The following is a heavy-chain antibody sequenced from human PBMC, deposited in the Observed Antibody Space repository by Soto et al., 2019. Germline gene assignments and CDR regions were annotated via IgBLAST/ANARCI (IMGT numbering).Heavy chain of an antibody. CDR1: GFTFSSYG. D-gene: IGHD3-16*01. J-gene: IGHJ4*02. V-gene: IGHV3-33*01. CDR3: ARGEVRAITFGSLDY. CDR2: IWYDGSNK. Sequence: GGSLRLSCAASGFTFSSYGMHWVRQAPGKWLEWVAVIWYDGSNKYYADSVKGRFTISRDNSKNTLYLQMNSLRAEDTAVYYCARGEVRAITFGSLDYWGQGTLVTVSS.